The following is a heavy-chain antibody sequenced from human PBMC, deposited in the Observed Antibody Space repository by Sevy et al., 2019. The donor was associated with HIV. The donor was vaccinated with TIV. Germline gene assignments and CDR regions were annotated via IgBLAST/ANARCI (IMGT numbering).Heavy chain of an antibody. CDR2: INQDGSVN. V-gene: IGHV3-7*01. D-gene: IGHD6-13*01. CDR3: MRSIATADSF. CDR1: GFSLNSYW. J-gene: IGHJ4*02. Sequence: GGSLRLSCVASGFSLNSYWMLWVRQAPGKGLEWVANINQDGSVNYYADSVKGRFTISRDNARNLVSLQMNILRVEDTAVYYSMRSIATADSFWGQGTTVSVSS.